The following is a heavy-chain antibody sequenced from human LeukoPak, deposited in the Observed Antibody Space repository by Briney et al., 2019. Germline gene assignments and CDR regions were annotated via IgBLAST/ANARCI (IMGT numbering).Heavy chain of an antibody. Sequence: SVKVSCKASGGTFSSYAISWVRQAPGQGLEWMGRIIPILGIANYAQKFQGRVTITADKSTSTAYMELSSLRSEDTAVYYCAVPNCSSTSCYGFYYYGMDVWGQGTTVTVSS. V-gene: IGHV1-69*04. CDR1: GGTFSSYA. CDR2: IIPILGIA. D-gene: IGHD2-2*01. CDR3: AVPNCSSTSCYGFYYYGMDV. J-gene: IGHJ6*02.